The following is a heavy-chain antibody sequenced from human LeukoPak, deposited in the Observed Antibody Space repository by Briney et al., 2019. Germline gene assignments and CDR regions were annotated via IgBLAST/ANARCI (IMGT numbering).Heavy chain of an antibody. CDR3: AKGNSGSYSQDWFDP. V-gene: IGHV3-72*01. J-gene: IGHJ5*02. CDR2: TRNKANSYTT. Sequence: GGSLRLSCAASGFTFSDHYMDWVRQAPGKGLEWVGRTRNKANSYTTEYAASVKGRFTISRDDSKNSLYLQMNSLRPEDMALYYCAKGNSGSYSQDWFDPWGQGTLVTVSS. D-gene: IGHD1-26*01. CDR1: GFTFSDHY.